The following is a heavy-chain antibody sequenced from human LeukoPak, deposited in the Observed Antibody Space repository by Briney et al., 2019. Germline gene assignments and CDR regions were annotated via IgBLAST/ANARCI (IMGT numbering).Heavy chain of an antibody. CDR3: ARDRRARNFESDY. V-gene: IGHV4-39*07. CDR1: GGSISSSSYY. D-gene: IGHD2/OR15-2a*01. Sequence: PSETLSLTCTVSGGSISSSSYYWGWIRQPPGKGLEWIGSIYYSGSTYYNPSLKSRVTISVDTSKNQFSLKLGSVTAADTAVYYCARDRRARNFESDYWGQGTLVTVSS. CDR2: IYYSGST. J-gene: IGHJ4*02.